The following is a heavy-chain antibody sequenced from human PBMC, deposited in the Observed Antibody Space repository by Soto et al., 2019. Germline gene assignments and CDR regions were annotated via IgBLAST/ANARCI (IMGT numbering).Heavy chain of an antibody. CDR2: IYHSGST. CDR1: GYSITSGYY. Sequence: ASEPLSLTCAVSGYSITSGYYWGWIRQPPGKGLEWIGSIYHSGSTYYNPSLKSRVTISVDTPQKLFSLKLSSVTAADTAVYYCARLPYSYSGYDETYFDYWGQGTLVTVSS. J-gene: IGHJ4*02. CDR3: ARLPYSYSGYDETYFDY. D-gene: IGHD5-12*01. V-gene: IGHV4-38-2*01.